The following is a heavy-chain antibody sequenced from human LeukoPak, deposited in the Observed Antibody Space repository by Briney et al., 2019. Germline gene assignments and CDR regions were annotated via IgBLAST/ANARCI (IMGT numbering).Heavy chain of an antibody. CDR3: AKAYRGYSYGVDY. V-gene: IGHV3-30-3*02. CDR2: ISYDGNKQ. Sequence: ETGGSLRLSCVGSGLTFSSFALHWVRQAPGKGLEWLAVISYDGNKQYYADSVRGRFTISRDNSKNTLYLQMNSLRAEDTAVYYCAKAYRGYSYGVDYWGQGTLVTVSS. CDR1: GLTFSSFA. D-gene: IGHD5-18*01. J-gene: IGHJ4*02.